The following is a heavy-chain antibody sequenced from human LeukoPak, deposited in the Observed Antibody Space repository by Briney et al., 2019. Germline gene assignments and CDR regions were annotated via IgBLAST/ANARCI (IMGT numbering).Heavy chain of an antibody. D-gene: IGHD2-21*02. CDR3: AREEGDIVVVTAPRYWYFDL. CDR2: IRYDGSNK. Sequence: GGSLRLSCAASGFTFSSYGMHWVRQAPGKGLEWVAFIRYDGSNKYYVGSVKGRFTISRDNSKNTLSLQMNSLRAEDTALYYCAREEGDIVVVTAPRYWYFDLWGRGTLVTVSS. J-gene: IGHJ2*01. CDR1: GFTFSSYG. V-gene: IGHV3-30*02.